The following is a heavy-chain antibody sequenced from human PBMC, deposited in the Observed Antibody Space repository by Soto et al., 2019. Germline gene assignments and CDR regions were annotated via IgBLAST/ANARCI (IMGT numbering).Heavy chain of an antibody. CDR3: ARRYSGGRAFDI. V-gene: IGHV3-11*01. CDR1: EFTFSDYY. J-gene: IGHJ3*02. D-gene: IGHD5-12*01. Sequence: QVQLVESGGGLVRPGESLRLSCAASEFTFSDYYMSWIRQAPGKGLEWVSYISSSGNTIYYAESVKGRFTNSRDNAKNSLYLQMNSLRAEDTAVYYCARRYSGGRAFDICGQGTMVTVSS. CDR2: ISSSGNTI.